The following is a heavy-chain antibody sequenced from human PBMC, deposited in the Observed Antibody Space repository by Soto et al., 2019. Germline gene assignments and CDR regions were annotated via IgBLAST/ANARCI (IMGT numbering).Heavy chain of an antibody. V-gene: IGHV1-69*02. CDR1: GGTISSYT. D-gene: IGHD6-13*01. J-gene: IGHJ4*02. CDR3: ARGIAAAGTHADRDY. Sequence: SVKVCCKDSGGTISSYTISWVRQEHRQGLEWMGRIIPILGIANYAQKFQGRVTITADKSTSTAYMELSSLRSEDTAVYYCARGIAAAGTHADRDYWGQGTLVTVSS. CDR2: IIPILGIA.